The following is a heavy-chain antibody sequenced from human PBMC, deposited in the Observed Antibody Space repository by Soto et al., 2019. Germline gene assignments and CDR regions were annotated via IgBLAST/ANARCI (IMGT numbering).Heavy chain of an antibody. V-gene: IGHV1-69*01. CDR2: IIPILGSP. Sequence: QVQLVQSGAEVKKPGSSVKVSCKASGGPFSSFALNWVRQAPGQGLEWMGGIIPILGSPNYPQTFQGRVTITADESTSTVYLDLSSLKSEDTAVYYCARQVQMLWAYFDYWGQGTLVTDSS. D-gene: IGHD3-16*01. J-gene: IGHJ4*02. CDR1: GGPFSSFA. CDR3: ARQVQMLWAYFDY.